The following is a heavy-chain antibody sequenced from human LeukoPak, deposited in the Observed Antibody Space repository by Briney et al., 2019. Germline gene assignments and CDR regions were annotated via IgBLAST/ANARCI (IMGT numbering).Heavy chain of an antibody. J-gene: IGHJ3*02. CDR2: ISSNGGST. D-gene: IGHD5-18*01. Sequence: GGSLRLSCAASGFTFSSYTMHWVRQAPGKGLEYVSAISSNGGSTYYANSVKGRFTISRDNSKNTLYLQMGSLRAEDMAVYYCARDGLGYSYGDAFDIWGQGTMVTVSS. CDR1: GFTFSSYT. V-gene: IGHV3-64*01. CDR3: ARDGLGYSYGDAFDI.